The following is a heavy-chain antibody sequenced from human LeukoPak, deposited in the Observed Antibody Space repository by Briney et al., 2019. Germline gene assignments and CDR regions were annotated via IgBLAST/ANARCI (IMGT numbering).Heavy chain of an antibody. Sequence: PGGSLRLSCAASGFTFSDFWMYWVRQAPGKGLVWISNINEHGTTAYADSVKGRFTISRDNAKNSLYLQMNSLRAEDTAVYYCARDIIAVAQTDYWGQGTLVTVSS. CDR3: ARDIIAVAQTDY. CDR1: GFTFSDFW. V-gene: IGHV3-74*01. D-gene: IGHD6-19*01. CDR2: INEHGTT. J-gene: IGHJ4*02.